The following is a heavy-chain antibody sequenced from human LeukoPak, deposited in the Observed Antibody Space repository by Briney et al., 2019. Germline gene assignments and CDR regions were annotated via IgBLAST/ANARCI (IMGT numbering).Heavy chain of an antibody. CDR3: ARDRKVTILGVVLSGYFDY. D-gene: IGHD3-3*01. V-gene: IGHV1-46*01. CDR2: INPSGGST. J-gene: IGHJ4*02. CDR1: GYTFTSYY. Sequence: ASVKVSCKASGYTFTSYYMHWVRQAPGQGLEWMGIINPSGGSTSYAQKFQGRVTMTRDTSTSTVYMELSSLRSEDTAVYYCARDRKVTILGVVLSGYFDYWGQGTLVTVSS.